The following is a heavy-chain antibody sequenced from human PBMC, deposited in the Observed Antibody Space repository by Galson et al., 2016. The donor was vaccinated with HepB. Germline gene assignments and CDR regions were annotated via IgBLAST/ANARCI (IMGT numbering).Heavy chain of an antibody. J-gene: IGHJ5*02. D-gene: IGHD1-26*01. CDR2: IYHSGTT. V-gene: IGHV4-4*02. CDR1: GGSISSSNW. Sequence: ETLSLTCAVSGGSISSSNWWTWVRQPPGKGLEWIGEIYHSGTTHYNPSLESRVTISVDKSKNQFSLKLNSVTAADTAVYYCARNSGGSYPGWFDPWGQGTLVTVSS. CDR3: ARNSGGSYPGWFDP.